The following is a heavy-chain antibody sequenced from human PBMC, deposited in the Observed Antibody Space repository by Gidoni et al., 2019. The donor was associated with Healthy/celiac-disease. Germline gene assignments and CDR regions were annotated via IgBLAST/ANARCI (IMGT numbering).Heavy chain of an antibody. V-gene: IGHV4-34*01. Sequence: QVQLQQWGAGLLQPSETLSLPCAVYGWSFSGYYWSWIRQPPVKGLEWIGEINHSGSTNYNPSIKSRVTISVDTSKNQFSLKLSSVTAADTAGYYCARGSPMVVTATRDLHWFDPWGQGTLVTVSS. D-gene: IGHD2-21*02. CDR1: GWSFSGYY. J-gene: IGHJ5*02. CDR3: ARGSPMVVTATRDLHWFDP. CDR2: INHSGST.